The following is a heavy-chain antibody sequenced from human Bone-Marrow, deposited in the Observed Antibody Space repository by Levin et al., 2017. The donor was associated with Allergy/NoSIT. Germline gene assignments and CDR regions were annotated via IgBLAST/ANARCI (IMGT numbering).Heavy chain of an antibody. D-gene: IGHD6-13*01. V-gene: IGHV3-9*01. Sequence: GGSLRLSCAASGFTFDDYALHWVRQAPGKGLEWVAGISWNSIKIGYADSVKGRFTISRDNAENSLFLHMSSLRAEDTAFYFCAKVGYASSSFYGPLDYWGQGTPVTVSA. CDR3: AKVGYASSSFYGPLDY. J-gene: IGHJ4*02. CDR1: GFTFDDYA. CDR2: ISWNSIKI.